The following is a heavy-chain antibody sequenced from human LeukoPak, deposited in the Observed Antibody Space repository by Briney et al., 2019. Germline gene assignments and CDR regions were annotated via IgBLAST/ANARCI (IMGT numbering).Heavy chain of an antibody. J-gene: IGHJ4*02. CDR2: ISGSGGST. CDR1: GFTFSSYA. CDR3: AKDAWATIYYYDSSGYFDY. Sequence: GGSLRLSCAASGFTFSSYAMSWVRQAPGKGLEWVSAISGSGGSTYYADSVKGRFTISRDNSKNTLYLQMNSLRAEDTAVYYCAKDAWATIYYYDSSGYFDYWGQGTLVTVSS. D-gene: IGHD3-22*01. V-gene: IGHV3-23*01.